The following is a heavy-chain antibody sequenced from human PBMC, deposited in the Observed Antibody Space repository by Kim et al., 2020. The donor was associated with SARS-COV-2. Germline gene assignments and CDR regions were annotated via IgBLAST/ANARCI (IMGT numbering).Heavy chain of an antibody. Sequence: ASVKVSCKTSGYTFTNLYINWVRQAPGQGLEWMGWINPNSGATNYAQRFQGRVTMTSHTSTSTAYMELNRLRSDDTAMYYCARSGLDSWGQGTLVTVS. V-gene: IGHV1-2*02. CDR2: INPNSGAT. CDR1: GYTFTNLY. CDR3: ARSGLDS. J-gene: IGHJ4*02.